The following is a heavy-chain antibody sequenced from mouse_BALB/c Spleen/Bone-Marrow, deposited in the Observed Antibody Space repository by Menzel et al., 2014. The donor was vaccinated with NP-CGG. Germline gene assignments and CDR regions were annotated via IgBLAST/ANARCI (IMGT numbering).Heavy chain of an antibody. D-gene: IGHD3-2*01. CDR2: IYPGDGST. CDR3: ARSGDSSGYGFAY. Sequence: ESGPELVKPGALVKISCKASGFTFRSYDINWVKQRPGQGLEWIGWIYPGDGSTKYNEKFKGKATLTADKSSSTAYMQFSSLTSDNSAVYFCARSGDSSGYGFAYWGQGTLVTVSA. J-gene: IGHJ3*01. V-gene: IGHV1S33*01. CDR1: GFTFRSYD.